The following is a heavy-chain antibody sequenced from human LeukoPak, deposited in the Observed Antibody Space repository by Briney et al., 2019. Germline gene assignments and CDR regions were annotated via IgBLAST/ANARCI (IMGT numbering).Heavy chain of an antibody. V-gene: IGHV3-74*01. D-gene: IGHD3-3*01. CDR1: GFTFSNCW. CDR2: INSDGSST. J-gene: IGHJ4*02. Sequence: GGSLRLSCAASGFTFSNCWMHWVRQGPGKGLVWVSRINSDGSSTTYADSVKGRFTISRDNAKNTLYLQMNSLRAEDTAVYYCVRAGHGIGYYSFDYWGQGALVTVPS. CDR3: VRAGHGIGYYSFDY.